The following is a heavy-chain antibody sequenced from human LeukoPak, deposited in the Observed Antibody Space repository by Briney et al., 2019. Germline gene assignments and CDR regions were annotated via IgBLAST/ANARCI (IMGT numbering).Heavy chain of an antibody. CDR1: GFTFSGYD. CDR3: ARGGSFFVY. Sequence: GGSLRLSCAASGFTFSGYDMNWVRQAPGKGLEWVSYISGSGTTIYYADSVRGRFTISRDNAKNSLYLQMNSLRAEDTAVYYCARGGSFFVYWGQGTLVTVSS. J-gene: IGHJ4*02. D-gene: IGHD1-26*01. V-gene: IGHV3-48*03. CDR2: ISGSGTTI.